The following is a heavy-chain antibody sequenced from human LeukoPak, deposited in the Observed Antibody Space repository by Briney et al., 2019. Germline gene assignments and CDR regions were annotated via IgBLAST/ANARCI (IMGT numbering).Heavy chain of an antibody. V-gene: IGHV3-7*01. CDR3: ARCGSSWYGYYCYYYMDV. CDR1: GFTFSSYW. J-gene: IGHJ6*03. CDR2: IKQDGSEK. D-gene: IGHD6-13*01. Sequence: GGSLRLSCAASGFTFSSYWMSWVRQAPGKGLEWVANIKQDGSEKYYVDSVKGRFTISRDNAKNSLYLQMNSLRAEDTAVYYCARCGSSWYGYYCYYYMDVWGKGTTVTVSS.